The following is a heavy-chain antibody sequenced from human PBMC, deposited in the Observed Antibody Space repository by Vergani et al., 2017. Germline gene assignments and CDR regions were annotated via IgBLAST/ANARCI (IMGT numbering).Heavy chain of an antibody. CDR2: INPSGGST. D-gene: IGHD6-13*01. V-gene: IGHV1-46*01. J-gene: IGHJ4*02. Sequence: QVQLVQSGAEVKKPGASVKVSCKASGYTFTSYYMHWVRQAPGQGLEWMGIINPSGGSTSYAQKFQGRVTMTRDTRTSTVYMELSRLGSGDTPVYYCAGVGRATIFAPSIAAAGADFDYWGQGTLVTVSS. CDR3: AGVGRATIFAPSIAAAGADFDY. CDR1: GYTFTSYY.